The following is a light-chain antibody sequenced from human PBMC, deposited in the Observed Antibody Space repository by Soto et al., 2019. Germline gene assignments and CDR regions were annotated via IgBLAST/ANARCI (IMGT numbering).Light chain of an antibody. V-gene: IGKV3-20*01. CDR3: QQYGSSPRT. CDR1: QSVSSSY. J-gene: IGKJ2*01. Sequence: EIVLTQSPGTLSLSPGERATLSCRASQSVSSSYLAWYQQKPGQAPGLLIYGASSRATGIPDRFSGSGSGTDITVTISRLEPEDFAVYYCQQYGSSPRTFGQGTKLEIK. CDR2: GAS.